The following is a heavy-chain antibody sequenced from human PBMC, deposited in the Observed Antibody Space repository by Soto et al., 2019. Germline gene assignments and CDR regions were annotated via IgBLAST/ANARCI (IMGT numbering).Heavy chain of an antibody. D-gene: IGHD3-10*02. CDR1: GGSISSGDYY. CDR2: IYYSGST. Sequence: SETLSLTCPVSGGSISSGDYYWSWIRQPPGKGLEWIGYIYYSGSTYYNPSLKSRVTISVDTSKNQFSLKLSSVTAADTAVYYCAGASPDVTDVWGQGTTVTVSS. CDR3: AGASPDVTDV. J-gene: IGHJ6*02. V-gene: IGHV4-30-4*01.